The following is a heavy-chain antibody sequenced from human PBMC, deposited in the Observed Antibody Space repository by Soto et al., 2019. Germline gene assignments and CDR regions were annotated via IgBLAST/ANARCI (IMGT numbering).Heavy chain of an antibody. D-gene: IGHD4-17*01. V-gene: IGHV1-69*13. Sequence: GASVKVSCKASGGTFSSYAISWVRQAPGQGLEWMGGIIPIFGTANYAQKFQGRVTITADESTSTAYMELSSLRSEDTAVYYCARGRATVTTDDAFDIWGLGTMVTVSS. CDR3: ARGRATVTTDDAFDI. J-gene: IGHJ3*02. CDR1: GGTFSSYA. CDR2: IIPIFGTA.